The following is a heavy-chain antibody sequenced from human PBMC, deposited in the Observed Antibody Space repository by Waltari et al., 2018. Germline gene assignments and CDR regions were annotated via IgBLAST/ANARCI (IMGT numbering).Heavy chain of an antibody. V-gene: IGHV3-23*04. CDR2: ISGSGVST. CDR3: AKVPLEILRYFDWYFDY. Sequence: EVQLVESGGGLVQPGGSLRLSCAASGFTFSSYAMSWVRQAPGKGLEWVSAISGSGVSTYYADSVKGRFTISRDNSKNTLYLQMNSLRAEDTAVYYCAKVPLEILRYFDWYFDYWGQGTLVTVSS. D-gene: IGHD3-9*01. J-gene: IGHJ4*02. CDR1: GFTFSSYA.